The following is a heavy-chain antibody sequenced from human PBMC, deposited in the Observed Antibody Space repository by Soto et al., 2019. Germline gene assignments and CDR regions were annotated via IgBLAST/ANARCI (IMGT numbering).Heavy chain of an antibody. J-gene: IGHJ6*02. CDR2: ISYDGSNK. V-gene: IGHV3-30*04. CDR3: ARVVSLELQMQRLDNYYGMDV. Sequence: GGSLRLSCAASGFTFSSYAMHWVRQAPGKGLEWVAVISYDGSNKYYADSVKGRFTISRDNSKNTLYLQMNSLRAEDTAVYYCARVVSLELQMQRLDNYYGMDVWGQGTTVTVSS. D-gene: IGHD1-7*01. CDR1: GFTFSSYA.